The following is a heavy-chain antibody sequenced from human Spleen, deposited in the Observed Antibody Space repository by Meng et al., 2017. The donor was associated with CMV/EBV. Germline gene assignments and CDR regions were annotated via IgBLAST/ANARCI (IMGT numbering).Heavy chain of an antibody. CDR3: AKDPGGF. J-gene: IGHJ4*02. V-gene: IGHV3-30-3*01. CDR1: GFTFSSYA. D-gene: IGHD3-10*01. Sequence: QVQLVESGGGVVQAGRSLRLSCAASGFTFSSYAIHWVRQAPGKGLEWVAVISYDGSNKYYADSVKGRFTISRDNSKNTLYLQMNSLRAEDTAVYYCAKDPGGFWGQGTLVTVSS. CDR2: ISYDGSNK.